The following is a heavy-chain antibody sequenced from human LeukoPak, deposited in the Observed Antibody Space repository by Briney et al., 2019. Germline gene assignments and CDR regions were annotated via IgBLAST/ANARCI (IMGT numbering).Heavy chain of an antibody. D-gene: IGHD4-23*01. CDR3: ATRPTPPYYYYYMDV. CDR1: GGSFSGYY. Sequence: SETLSHTCAVYGGSFSGYYWNWIRQPPGRGLEWIGEINHSGTTNYNPSLKSRVTISIDTSKNQFSLKLSSVTSADTAVYYCATRPTPPYYYYYMDVWAKGTTVTVSS. CDR2: INHSGTT. J-gene: IGHJ6*03. V-gene: IGHV4-34*01.